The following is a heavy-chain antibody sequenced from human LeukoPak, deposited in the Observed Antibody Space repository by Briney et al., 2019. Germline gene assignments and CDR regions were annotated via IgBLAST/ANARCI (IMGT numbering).Heavy chain of an antibody. V-gene: IGHV4-59*11. Sequence: SETLSPTCSVSGASISSHYWSWIRQPPGKGLEWIGYIYYSVRTNYNPSLKSRVTISVDMPNNQFSLKMGSVTAADTAVYYCARALWDYWGQGTLVTVSS. D-gene: IGHD3-16*01. CDR3: ARALWDY. J-gene: IGHJ4*02. CDR2: IYYSVRT. CDR1: GASISSHY.